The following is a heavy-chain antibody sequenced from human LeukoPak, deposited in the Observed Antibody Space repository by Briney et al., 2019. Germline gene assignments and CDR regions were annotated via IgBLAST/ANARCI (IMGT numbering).Heavy chain of an antibody. D-gene: IGHD4-17*01. J-gene: IGHJ4*02. CDR3: ARSVTISDPIDYFDY. CDR1: GGSISSYY. Sequence: PSETLSLTCTVSGGSISSYYWSWIRQPAGKGLEWIGRIYTSGSTNYNPSLKSRVSISVDTSKNQFSLKLSSVTAADTAVYYCARSVTISDPIDYFDYWGQGTLVTVSS. CDR2: IYTSGST. V-gene: IGHV4-4*07.